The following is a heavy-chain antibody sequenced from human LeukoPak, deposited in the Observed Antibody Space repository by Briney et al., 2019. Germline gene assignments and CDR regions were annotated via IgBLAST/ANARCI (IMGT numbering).Heavy chain of an antibody. J-gene: IGHJ5*02. CDR3: VREGRTDYSGYEAWDPALNWFDP. D-gene: IGHD5-12*01. Sequence: ASVKVPCKASGYTFTSYYMHWVRQAPGQGLEWMGIINPSGGSTSYAQKFQGRVTMTRDTSTSTVYMELSSLRSEDTAVYYCVREGRTDYSGYEAWDPALNWFDPWGQGTLVTVSS. CDR2: INPSGGST. V-gene: IGHV1-46*01. CDR1: GYTFTSYY.